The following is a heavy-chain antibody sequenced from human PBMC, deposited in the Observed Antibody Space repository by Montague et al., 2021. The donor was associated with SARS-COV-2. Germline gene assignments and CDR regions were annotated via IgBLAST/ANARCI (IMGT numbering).Heavy chain of an antibody. Sequence: SETLSLTCAVYLPSVCRGTQAQIGSPHPSTPVTSAIRMPSSAWNTYCNPTLKSRVTISGDTSKNQFSLKLSSVTAADTAVYYCTTLPSSITMFGLVQGYYFDDWGQGTLVTVSS. V-gene: IGHV4-39*01. CDR2: PSSAWNT. CDR3: TTLPSSITMFGLVQGYYFDD. CDR1: LPSVCRGTQA. D-gene: IGHD3-3*01. J-gene: IGHJ4*02.